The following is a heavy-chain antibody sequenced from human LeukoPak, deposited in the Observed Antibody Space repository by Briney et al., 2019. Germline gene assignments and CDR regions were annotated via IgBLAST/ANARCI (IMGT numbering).Heavy chain of an antibody. J-gene: IGHJ4*02. Sequence: ASVKVSCKASGYTFTGYYMHWVRQAPGQGLEWMGWINPNSGGTNYAQKFQGRVTMTRDTSISTVYMELSRLRSDDTVVYYCARGEVMTTTFDYWGQGTLVTVSS. CDR1: GYTFTGYY. V-gene: IGHV1-2*02. CDR2: INPNSGGT. CDR3: ARGEVMTTTFDY. D-gene: IGHD4-11*01.